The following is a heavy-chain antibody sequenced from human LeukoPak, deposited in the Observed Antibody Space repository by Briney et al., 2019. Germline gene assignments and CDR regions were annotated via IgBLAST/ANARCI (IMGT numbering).Heavy chain of an antibody. CDR1: GYTFTNYG. J-gene: IGHJ4*02. Sequence: GASVKVSCKASGYTFTNYGITWVRQAPGQGLEWMGWTSAHNGDIKYAQKFQGRVTITTDTSTTTAYMELRSLRSDDTAVYYCARGDYCSGGSCYSGSFDYWGQGTLVTVSS. V-gene: IGHV1-18*01. CDR3: ARGDYCSGGSCYSGSFDY. D-gene: IGHD2-15*01. CDR2: TSAHNGDI.